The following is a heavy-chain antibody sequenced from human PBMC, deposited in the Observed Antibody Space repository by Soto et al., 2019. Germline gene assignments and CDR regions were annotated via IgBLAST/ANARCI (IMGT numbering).Heavy chain of an antibody. CDR3: AREIRYSSSRSWFAP. CDR2: ISAYNGNT. J-gene: IGHJ5*02. CDR1: GYTFTSYG. V-gene: IGHV1-18*01. Sequence: ASVKVSCKASGYTFTSYGISWVRQAPGQGLEWMGWISAYNGNTNYAQKLQGRVTMTTDTPTSTAYMELRGLRSDDTAVYYCAREIRYSSSRSWFAPWGQGTLVTVSS. D-gene: IGHD6-13*01.